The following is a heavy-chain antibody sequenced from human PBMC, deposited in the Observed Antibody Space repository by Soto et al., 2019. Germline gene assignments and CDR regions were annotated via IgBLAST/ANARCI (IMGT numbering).Heavy chain of an antibody. CDR1: GGTFSKYA. D-gene: IGHD3-22*01. V-gene: IGHV1-69*01. J-gene: IGHJ6*02. Sequence: QVQLVQSGAEMQQPGASVRVSCKASGGTFSKYAFSWVRQAPGQGLEWLGGTIPMFGTPNYAQKFQGRVAISADESTATVYMELRSLRSEDTAVYFCARPLRDRNYYYGMAVWGQGTTVTVSS. CDR2: TIPMFGTP. CDR3: ARPLRDRNYYYGMAV.